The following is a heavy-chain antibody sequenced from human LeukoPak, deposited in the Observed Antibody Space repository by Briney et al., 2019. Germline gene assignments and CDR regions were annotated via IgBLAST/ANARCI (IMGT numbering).Heavy chain of an antibody. Sequence: ASVKVSCKASGYTFTGYYMHWVRQAPGQGLEWMGWISAYNGNTNYAQKLQGRVTMTTDTSTSTAYMELRSLRSDDTAVYYCARDASAVLRFLEWLLHHDAFDIWGQGTMVTVSS. CDR2: ISAYNGNT. J-gene: IGHJ3*02. CDR3: ARDASAVLRFLEWLLHHDAFDI. D-gene: IGHD3-3*01. CDR1: GYTFTGYY. V-gene: IGHV1-18*04.